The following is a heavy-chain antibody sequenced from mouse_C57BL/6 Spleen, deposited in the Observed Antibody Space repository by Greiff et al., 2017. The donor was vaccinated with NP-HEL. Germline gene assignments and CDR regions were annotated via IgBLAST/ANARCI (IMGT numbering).Heavy chain of an antibody. J-gene: IGHJ2*01. V-gene: IGHV5-16*01. Sequence: EVMLVESEGGLVQPGSSMKLSCTASGFTFSDYYMAWVRQVPEKGLEWVANINYDGSSTYYLDSLKSRFIISRDNAKNILYLQMSSLKSEDTATYYCARVLGYYFDYWGQGTTLTVSS. CDR1: GFTFSDYY. CDR3: ARVLGYYFDY. CDR2: INYDGSST.